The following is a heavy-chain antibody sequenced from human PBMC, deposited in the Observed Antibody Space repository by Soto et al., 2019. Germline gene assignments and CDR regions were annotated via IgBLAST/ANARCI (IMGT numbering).Heavy chain of an antibody. Sequence: QVQLVESGGGVVQPGRSLRLSCAASGFTFSSYGMHWVRQAPGKGLEWVAIISYDGSNKYYADSVKGRFTISRDNSKNTLYLQMNSLRAEDTAVYYCANDHYDDSSGYYPYYYGRDVWGQGTTVTVSS. V-gene: IGHV3-30*18. D-gene: IGHD3-22*01. CDR2: ISYDGSNK. CDR1: GFTFSSYG. CDR3: ANDHYDDSSGYYPYYYGRDV. J-gene: IGHJ6*02.